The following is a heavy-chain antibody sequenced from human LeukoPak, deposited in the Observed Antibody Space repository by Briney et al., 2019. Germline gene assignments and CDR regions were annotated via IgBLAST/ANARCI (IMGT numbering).Heavy chain of an antibody. Sequence: PGGSLRLSCVASGFTFSNYWMTWVRQAPGKGLEWLANIKQDGSEKYYVDSVKGRFTISRDNAKNSLYLQMNSLRAEDTAVYYCARYLGTALYYWGQGTLVTVSS. CDR1: GFTFSNYW. J-gene: IGHJ4*02. D-gene: IGHD6-25*01. V-gene: IGHV3-7*03. CDR3: ARYLGTALYY. CDR2: IKQDGSEK.